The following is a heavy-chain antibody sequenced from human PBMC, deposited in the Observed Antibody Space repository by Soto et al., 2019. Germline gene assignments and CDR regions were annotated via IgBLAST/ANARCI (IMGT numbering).Heavy chain of an antibody. CDR1: GGSFSGSY. J-gene: IGHJ5*02. CDR3: ARGPSNYNWFDP. Sequence: SETLSLTCGVYGGSFSGSYWSWIRQPPGKGLEWIGETHHSGSTNYNPSLKSRVTISGDTSKNHFFLKLSSVTAADTAIYYCARGPSNYNWFDPWGQGTLVTVSS. D-gene: IGHD7-27*01. V-gene: IGHV4-34*01. CDR2: THHSGST.